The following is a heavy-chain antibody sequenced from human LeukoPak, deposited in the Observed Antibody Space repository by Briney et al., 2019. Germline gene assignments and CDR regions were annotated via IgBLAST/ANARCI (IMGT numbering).Heavy chain of an antibody. CDR1: GFTFSSYG. V-gene: IGHV3-23*01. CDR3: AKDREWLDYFDY. Sequence: PGGSLRLSCAASGFTFSSYGMSWVRQAPGKGLEWVSAISGSGGSTYYADSVKGRFTISRDNSKNTLYLQMNSLRAEDTAVYYCAKDREWLDYFDYWGQGTLVTVSS. D-gene: IGHD5-12*01. CDR2: ISGSGGST. J-gene: IGHJ4*02.